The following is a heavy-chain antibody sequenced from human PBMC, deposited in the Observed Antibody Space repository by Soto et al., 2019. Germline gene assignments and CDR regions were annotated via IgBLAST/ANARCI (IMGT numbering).Heavy chain of an antibody. V-gene: IGHV1-18*01. Sequence: ASVKVSCKASGYSFTNYGISWVRQAPGQGLEWMGWISAYNGNTNYAQKLQGRVTMTTDTSTSTAYMELRSLRSDDTAVYYCARVQYYDSSGYYFGAFDIWGQGTMVTVSS. J-gene: IGHJ3*02. CDR1: GYSFTNYG. CDR3: ARVQYYDSSGYYFGAFDI. CDR2: ISAYNGNT. D-gene: IGHD3-22*01.